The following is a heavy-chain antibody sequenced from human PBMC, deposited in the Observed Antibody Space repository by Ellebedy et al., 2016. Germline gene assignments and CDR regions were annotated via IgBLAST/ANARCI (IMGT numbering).Heavy chain of an antibody. J-gene: IGHJ4*02. CDR2: IYYSGST. CDR1: GGSISSSSYY. D-gene: IGHD3-22*01. CDR3: ARDDYYDTSGYYHGLDY. V-gene: IGHV4-39*07. Sequence: SETLSLTXSVSGGSISSSSYYWGWIRQPPGKGLEWIGSIYYSGSTYYNPSLKSRVTISVDTSKNQFSLKLSSVTAADTAVYYCARDDYYDTSGYYHGLDYWGQGTLVTVSS.